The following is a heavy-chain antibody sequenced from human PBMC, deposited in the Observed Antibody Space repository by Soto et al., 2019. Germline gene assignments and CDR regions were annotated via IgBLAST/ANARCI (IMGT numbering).Heavy chain of an antibody. CDR2: IDPSDSST. D-gene: IGHD2-15*01. J-gene: IGHJ6*02. V-gene: IGHV5-10-1*01. CDR1: GYSFTTSW. Sequence: GESLKISCKGSGYSFTTSWISRVRQMPGKRLAWVGRIDPSDSSTNYSPSVQGHGTISADKSISTADLQWSSLKSSNTAMYYCAIRGVGAAGMDDWVQGTTVAVPS. CDR3: AIRGVGAAGMDD.